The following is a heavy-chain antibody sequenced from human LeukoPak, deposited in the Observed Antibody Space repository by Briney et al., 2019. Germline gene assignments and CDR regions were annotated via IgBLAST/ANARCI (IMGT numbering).Heavy chain of an antibody. CDR3: AKASTRDTGYYFDS. CDR1: GFTFSNYA. D-gene: IGHD3-9*01. CDR2: IRYNIENT. Sequence: GGSLRLSCAASGFTFSNYAMGWVRQATGKGPEWVSSIRYNIENTHYADAVQGRFTISRDNSKNTLYLQMNSLRAEDTARYYCAKASTRDTGYYFDSWGQGTLVSVSS. J-gene: IGHJ4*02. V-gene: IGHV3-23*01.